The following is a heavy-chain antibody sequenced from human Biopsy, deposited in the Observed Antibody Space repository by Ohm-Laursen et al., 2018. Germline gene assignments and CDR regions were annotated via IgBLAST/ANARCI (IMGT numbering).Heavy chain of an antibody. CDR2: ISNSGTT. Sequence: SQTLSLTCTLLGASVRSHFLTWIPQPPGKGLQWIGSISNSGTTNSSPSLKSRVNTSLHTSKNQLPLKLTSVTAADTAVYYCARLSTLLGVADFIDAWGQGTLVTVSS. D-gene: IGHD3-3*01. J-gene: IGHJ5*02. CDR3: ARLSTLLGVADFIDA. CDR1: GASVRSHF. V-gene: IGHV4-59*08.